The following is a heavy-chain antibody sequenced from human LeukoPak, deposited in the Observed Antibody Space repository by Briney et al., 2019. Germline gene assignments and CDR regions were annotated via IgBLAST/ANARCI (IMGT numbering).Heavy chain of an antibody. J-gene: IGHJ4*02. CDR1: GGSFSGYY. Sequence: SETLSLTCAVYGGSFSGYYWSWIRQPAGKGLEWIGRIYTSGSTNYNPSLKSRVTISVDTSKNQFSLKLSSVTAADTAVYYCARGDYDILTGYSDLFDYWGQGTLVTVSS. V-gene: IGHV4-59*10. CDR3: ARGDYDILTGYSDLFDY. D-gene: IGHD3-9*01. CDR2: IYTSGST.